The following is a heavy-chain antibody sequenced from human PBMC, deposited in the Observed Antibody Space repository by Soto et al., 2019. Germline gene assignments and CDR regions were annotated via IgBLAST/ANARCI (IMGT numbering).Heavy chain of an antibody. J-gene: IGHJ3*02. Sequence: SETLCLTCAVYGGSFSGYYWSWIRQPPGKGLEWIGEINHSGSTNYNPSLKSRVTISVDTSKNQFSLKLSSVTAADTAVYYCARVEYSCYDWRDAFDIWGQGTMVIVSS. V-gene: IGHV4-34*01. CDR2: INHSGST. D-gene: IGHD5-12*01. CDR3: ARVEYSCYDWRDAFDI. CDR1: GGSFSGYY.